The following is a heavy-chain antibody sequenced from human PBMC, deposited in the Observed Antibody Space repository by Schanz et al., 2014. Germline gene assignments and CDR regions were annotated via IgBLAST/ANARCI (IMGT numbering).Heavy chain of an antibody. CDR2: INQDGSDK. V-gene: IGHV3-7*01. D-gene: IGHD3-22*01. J-gene: IGHJ4*02. CDR1: GFTFRGHA. Sequence: VQLVESGGGLVQPGGSLRLSCAASGFTFRGHAMHWVRQAPGKGLEWVANINQDGSDKSYVDSVKGRFTISRDNAKNSLYLQMNSLRAEDTAVYYCARDKGGYYPFDYWGQGSLVTVSS. CDR3: ARDKGGYYPFDY.